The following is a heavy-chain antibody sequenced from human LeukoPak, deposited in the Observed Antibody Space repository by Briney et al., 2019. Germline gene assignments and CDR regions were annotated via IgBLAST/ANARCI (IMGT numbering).Heavy chain of an antibody. CDR3: ASEDNTGSSAY. Sequence: PGGSLRLSCAASGFTFSNFWMSWVRQAPGKGLEWVANIKQDGSEKYYLDSVKGRFTISRDNAKNSLYLQMSSLRGDDTALYYCASEDNTGSSAYWGQGTLVTVSS. D-gene: IGHD3-22*01. CDR1: GFTFSNFW. CDR2: IKQDGSEK. J-gene: IGHJ4*02. V-gene: IGHV3-7*01.